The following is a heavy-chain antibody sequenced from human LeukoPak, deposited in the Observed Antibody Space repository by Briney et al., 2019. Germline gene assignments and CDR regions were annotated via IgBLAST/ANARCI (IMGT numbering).Heavy chain of an antibody. J-gene: IGHJ4*02. V-gene: IGHV3-21*01. D-gene: IGHD6-19*01. CDR3: ARDVEVAGGFDY. Sequence: PGGSLRLSCAASGFSFSTYTMNWVRQAPGKGLEWVSAINGRGDSTFYADSVKGRFTISRDNAKNSLYLQMNSLRAEDTAVYYCARDVEVAGGFDYWGQGTLVTVSS. CDR1: GFSFSTYT. CDR2: INGRGDST.